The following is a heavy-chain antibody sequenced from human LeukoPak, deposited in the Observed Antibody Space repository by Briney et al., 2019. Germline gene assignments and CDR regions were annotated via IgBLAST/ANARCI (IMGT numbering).Heavy chain of an antibody. CDR3: ARGTAMANFDY. D-gene: IGHD5-18*01. CDR2: ISSSSYI. J-gene: IGHJ4*02. CDR1: GFTFSSYS. Sequence: PGGSLRLSCAASGFTFSSYSMNWVRQAPGKGLEWVSSISSSSYIYYADSVKGRFTISRDNAKNSLYLQMNSLRAEDTAVYYCARGTAMANFDYWGQGTLVTVSS. V-gene: IGHV3-21*01.